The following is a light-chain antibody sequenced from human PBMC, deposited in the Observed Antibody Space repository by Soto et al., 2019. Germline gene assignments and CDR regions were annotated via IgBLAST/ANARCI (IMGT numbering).Light chain of an antibody. CDR1: QSISSW. Sequence: DLQVTQFPSTLSSTSEDKVTLTLRASQSISSWLAWYQHKPGKAPKLLIYDASNLDSGVPSRFSGSGSGTEFSLTISNLQPDDCATYYCQQYENYWTFGQGTKVDIK. CDR2: DAS. V-gene: IGKV1-5*01. CDR3: QQYENYWT. J-gene: IGKJ1*01.